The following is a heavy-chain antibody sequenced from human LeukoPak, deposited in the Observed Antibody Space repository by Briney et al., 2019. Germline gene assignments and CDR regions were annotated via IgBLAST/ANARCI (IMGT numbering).Heavy chain of an antibody. Sequence: GGSLRLSCATSGFTFSSYAMHWVRQAPGKGLEWVAVISYDGSNKYYADSVKGRFTISRDNSKNTLYLQMNSLRAEDTAVYYCARDAIAIFGVVISPQGLFDYWGQGTLVTVSS. CDR3: ARDAIAIFGVVISPQGLFDY. CDR2: ISYDGSNK. J-gene: IGHJ4*02. V-gene: IGHV3-30-3*01. D-gene: IGHD3-3*01. CDR1: GFTFSSYA.